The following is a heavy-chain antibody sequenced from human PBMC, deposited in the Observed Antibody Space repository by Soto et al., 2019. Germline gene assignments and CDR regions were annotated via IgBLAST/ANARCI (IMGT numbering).Heavy chain of an antibody. CDR2: IYWDDDR. CDR3: ANRRYYCSCGSCYSGFDY. J-gene: IGHJ4*02. V-gene: IGHV2-5*02. Sequence: QITLKESGPTLVKPTQTLTLTCTFSGFSLSTSGVGVGWIRQPPGKALEWLALIYWDDDRRYSPSLKSRLTITKDTSKNQVVLTMTNMDPVDTATYYCANRRYYCSCGSCYSGFDYWGQGTLVTVSS. CDR1: GFSLSTSGVG. D-gene: IGHD2-15*01.